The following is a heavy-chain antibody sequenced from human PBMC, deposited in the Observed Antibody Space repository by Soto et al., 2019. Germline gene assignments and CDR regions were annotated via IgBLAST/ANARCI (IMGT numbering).Heavy chain of an antibody. J-gene: IGHJ6*02. V-gene: IGHV3-30*18. D-gene: IGHD4-17*01. CDR2: ISYDGSNK. Sequence: PGGSLRLSXAASGFTFSSYGMHWVRQAPGKGLEWVAVISYDGSNKYYADSVKGRFTISRDNSKNTLYLQMNSLRAEDTAVYYCAKHGVWSYGDLYYYYGMDVWGQGTTVTVSS. CDR1: GFTFSSYG. CDR3: AKHGVWSYGDLYYYYGMDV.